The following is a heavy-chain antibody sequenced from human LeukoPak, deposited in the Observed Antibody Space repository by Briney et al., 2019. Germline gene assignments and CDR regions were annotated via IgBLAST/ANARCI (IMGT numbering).Heavy chain of an antibody. CDR1: GYTFTSYY. J-gene: IGHJ6*03. Sequence: GASVTVSCKASGYTFTSYYMHWVRQAPGQGLEWMGLINPSGGSTSYAQKFQGRVTMTRDTSTSTVYMELSSLRSEDTAVYYCARGYQLPIPPPSISSIYYYYYYMDVWGKGTTVTVSS. CDR3: ARGYQLPIPPPSISSIYYYYYYMDV. D-gene: IGHD2-2*01. CDR2: INPSGGST. V-gene: IGHV1-46*01.